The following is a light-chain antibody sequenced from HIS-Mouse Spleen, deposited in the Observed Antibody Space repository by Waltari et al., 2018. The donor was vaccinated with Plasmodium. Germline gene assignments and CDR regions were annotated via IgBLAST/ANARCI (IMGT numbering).Light chain of an antibody. V-gene: IGLV3-1*01. J-gene: IGLJ2*01. Sequence: SYELTQPPSVSVSPGQTASITCSGDKLGYKYACWYQPTPAQSPVLVIYQDSKRPSGIPVRFAGTNPGNTATLTISGTQAMDEADYYCQAWDSSTVVFGGGTKLTVL. CDR1: KLGYKY. CDR2: QDS. CDR3: QAWDSSTVV.